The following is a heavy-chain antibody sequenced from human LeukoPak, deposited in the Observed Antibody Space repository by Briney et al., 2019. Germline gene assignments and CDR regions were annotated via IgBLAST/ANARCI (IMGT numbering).Heavy chain of an antibody. CDR2: INSDGRTT. Sequence: GGSLRLSCAASGFTFSNNWMHWVRQAPGKGLVWVSRINSDGRTTTYADSVKGRFTISRGNAKNTLYLQMNSLRAEDTAAYYCAINKESWGQGTLVTVSS. J-gene: IGHJ4*02. V-gene: IGHV3-74*01. CDR3: AINKES. D-gene: IGHD2/OR15-2a*01. CDR1: GFTFSNNW.